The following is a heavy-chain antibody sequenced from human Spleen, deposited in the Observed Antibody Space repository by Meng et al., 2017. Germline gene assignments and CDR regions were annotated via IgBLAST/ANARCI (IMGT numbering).Heavy chain of an antibody. CDR2: IYYSGST. CDR1: GGSISSSSYY. Sequence: SETLSLTCTVSGGSISSSSYYWGWIRQPPGKGLEWIGSIYYSGSTYYNPSLKSRVTISVDTSKNQFSLKLSSVTAANTAIYYCAREPTHNQDYWDGMDVWGQGTTVTVSS. CDR3: AREPTHNQDYWDGMDV. D-gene: IGHD2/OR15-2a*01. V-gene: IGHV4-39*07. J-gene: IGHJ6*02.